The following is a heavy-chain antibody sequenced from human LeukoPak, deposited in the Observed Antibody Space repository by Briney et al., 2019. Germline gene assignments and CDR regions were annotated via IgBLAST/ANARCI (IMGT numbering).Heavy chain of an antibody. CDR2: ISYDGSNK. V-gene: IGHV3-30*18. CDR3: AKYHSTVGYYYYGMDV. D-gene: IGHD4-23*01. Sequence: PGGSLRLSCAASGFTFSSYGMHWVRQAPGKGLEWVALISYDGSNKYYADSVKGRFTISRDNSKNTLYLQMNSLRAEDTAVYYCAKYHSTVGYYYYGMDVWGQGTTVTVSS. CDR1: GFTFSSYG. J-gene: IGHJ6*02.